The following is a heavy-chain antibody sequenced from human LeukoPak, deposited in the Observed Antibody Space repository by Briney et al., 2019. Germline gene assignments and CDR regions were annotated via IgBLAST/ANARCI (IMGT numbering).Heavy chain of an antibody. CDR1: GFTFDDYA. D-gene: IGHD5-18*01. CDR2: ISWNSGSI. Sequence: PGGSLRLSCAASGFTFDDYAMHWVRQAPGKGLEWVSGISWNSGSIGYADSVKGRFTISRDNAKNSLYLQMNSLRAEDTAVYYCARDRKGGYSLIDIWGQGTMVTVSS. V-gene: IGHV3-9*01. J-gene: IGHJ3*02. CDR3: ARDRKGGYSLIDI.